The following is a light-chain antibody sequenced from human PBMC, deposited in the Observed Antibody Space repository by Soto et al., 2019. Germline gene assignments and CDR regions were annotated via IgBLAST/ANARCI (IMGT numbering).Light chain of an antibody. J-gene: IGKJ1*01. CDR3: QQCGGSPT. V-gene: IGKV3-20*01. CDR1: QSVSSSY. CDR2: GAS. Sequence: EIVLTQSPGTLSLSPGARAPLSCRASQSVSSSYLAWYQQKPGQALRLLIYGASSRATGIPDRFSGSGSGTDFTLTISRLEPEDFAMYYCQQCGGSPTFGQGTKVDIK.